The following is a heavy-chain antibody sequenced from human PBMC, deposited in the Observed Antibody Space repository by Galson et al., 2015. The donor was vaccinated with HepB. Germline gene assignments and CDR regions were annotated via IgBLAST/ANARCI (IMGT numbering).Heavy chain of an antibody. V-gene: IGHV3-13*05. D-gene: IGHD6-19*01. J-gene: IGHJ5*02. Sequence: SLRLSCAASGFTFTKSDISWVRRAPEKALEWVAEIDSTVDPCYAGSEKGRFSISRDTAKNSFFLQVDSLRAEDTAVYYCAKDLYSSGWYNYFDPWGQGTLVTASS. CDR2: IDSTVDP. CDR1: GFTFTKSD. CDR3: AKDLYSSGWYNYFDP.